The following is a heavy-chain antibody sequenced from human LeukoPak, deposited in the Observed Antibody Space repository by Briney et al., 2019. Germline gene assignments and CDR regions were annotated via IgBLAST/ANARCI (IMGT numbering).Heavy chain of an antibody. CDR3: ARVFGDHVVRYFDY. CDR2: FYYSGSA. CDR1: GGFISNHY. Sequence: SETLSLTCTVSGGFISNHYWSWIRQPPGKGLEWIGYFYYSGSATYNPSLKSRVTISVDTSKNQFSLNLSSVTAADTAVYYCARVFGDHVVRYFDYWGQGTLVTVSS. V-gene: IGHV4-59*11. J-gene: IGHJ4*02. D-gene: IGHD6-6*01.